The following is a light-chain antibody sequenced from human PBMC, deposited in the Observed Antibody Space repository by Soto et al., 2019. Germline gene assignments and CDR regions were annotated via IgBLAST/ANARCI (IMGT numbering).Light chain of an antibody. CDR2: DAS. CDR1: QTISSW. Sequence: DIQMTQSPSTLPASVGDRVTITCRASQTISSWLAWYQQKPGKAPDLLIYDASRLAGGVPSRFSGSESGTDFTLTISSLQLDDFATYYCQQSYNTPLTFGQGTKVDIK. J-gene: IGKJ1*01. CDR3: QQSYNTPLT. V-gene: IGKV1-5*01.